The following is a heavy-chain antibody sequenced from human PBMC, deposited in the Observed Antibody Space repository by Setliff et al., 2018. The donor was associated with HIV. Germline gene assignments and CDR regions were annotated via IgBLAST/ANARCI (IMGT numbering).Heavy chain of an antibody. CDR3: ALLWPFDY. D-gene: IGHD3-10*01. CDR1: GFTFSTYS. J-gene: IGHJ4*02. V-gene: IGHV3-48*04. CDR2: ISSSSSSI. Sequence: PGGSLRLSCAASGFTFSTYSMDWVRQAPGKGLEWVSYISSSSSSIYYADSVKGRFSISRDNADNSLYLQMNSLRGEDTAIYYCALLWPFDYWGQGALVTVSS.